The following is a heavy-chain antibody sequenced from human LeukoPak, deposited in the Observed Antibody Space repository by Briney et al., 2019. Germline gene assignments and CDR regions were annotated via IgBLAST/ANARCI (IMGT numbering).Heavy chain of an antibody. V-gene: IGHV1-3*01. CDR1: GYTFTTYA. Sequence: ASVKDSSKASGYTFTTYAMHSVRQARGQRVEGMGWINAGNGNTKYSQKFEGRVTITRDTSASTAYMEMSRLRSEDTAVYYCARNLSWTALNAFDIWGQGTMVTVSS. CDR3: ARNLSWTALNAFDI. J-gene: IGHJ3*02. CDR2: INAGNGNT. D-gene: IGHD6-13*01.